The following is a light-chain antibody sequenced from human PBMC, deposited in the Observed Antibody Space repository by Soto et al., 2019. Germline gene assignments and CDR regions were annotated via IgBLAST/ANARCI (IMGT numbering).Light chain of an antibody. CDR2: DAS. CDR1: QSVSSY. Sequence: EIVLTQSPATLSLSPGERATLSCRASQSVSSYLAWYQQKPGQAPRLLIYDASNRATGIPARFSGSGSGPAVTLTISSLEHDDFAIYYCQQRSNWPPVTFGGGTKVEIK. V-gene: IGKV3-11*01. J-gene: IGKJ4*01. CDR3: QQRSNWPPVT.